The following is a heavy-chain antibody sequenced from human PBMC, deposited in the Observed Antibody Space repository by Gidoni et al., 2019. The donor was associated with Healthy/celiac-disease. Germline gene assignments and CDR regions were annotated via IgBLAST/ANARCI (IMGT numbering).Heavy chain of an antibody. J-gene: IGHJ4*02. Sequence: QVQLVQSGAEVKKPGSPVTASCNASGGTFSSYALSWVRQAPGQGLEWMGGIIPIFGTANYAQKCQSRVTITANESTSTAYMELSSLGSEDKAVYYCARDLALRDYWGQGTLVTVSS. CDR2: IIPIFGTA. D-gene: IGHD3-16*01. CDR3: ARDLALRDY. V-gene: IGHV1-69*01. CDR1: GGTFSSYA.